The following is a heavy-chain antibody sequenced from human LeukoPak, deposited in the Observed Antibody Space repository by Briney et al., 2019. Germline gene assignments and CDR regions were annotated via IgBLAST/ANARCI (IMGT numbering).Heavy chain of an antibody. CDR2: MTYDGSRI. V-gene: IGHV3-30*04. CDR1: GFTFSTYV. CDR3: ARDGVVGSRYNHYYHMDV. J-gene: IGHJ6*03. Sequence: PGGSLRLSCAASGFTFSTYVIHWVRQAPGKGLEWVALMTYDGSRITYADSVKGRFTISRDNFRNTLHLEMSSLRTDDTAVYYCARDGVVGSRYNHYYHMDVWGRGSTVTVSS. D-gene: IGHD2-21*01.